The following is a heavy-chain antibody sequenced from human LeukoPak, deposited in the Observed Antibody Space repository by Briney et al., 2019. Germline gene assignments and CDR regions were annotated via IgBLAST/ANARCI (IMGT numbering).Heavy chain of an antibody. D-gene: IGHD3-10*01. CDR2: INHSGST. CDR1: GGSFSGYY. CDR3: ARDPVLLWFGELYYFDY. V-gene: IGHV4-34*01. Sequence: SSETLSLTCAVYGGSFSGYYWSWIRQPPGKGLEWIGEINHSGSTNYNPSLKSRVTISVDTSKNQFSLKLSSVTAADTAVYYCARDPVLLWFGELYYFDYWGQGTLVTVSS. J-gene: IGHJ4*02.